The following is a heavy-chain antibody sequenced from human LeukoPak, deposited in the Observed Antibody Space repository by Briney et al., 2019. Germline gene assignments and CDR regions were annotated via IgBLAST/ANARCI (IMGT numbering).Heavy chain of an antibody. CDR1: GGSISSGSYY. Sequence: SETLSLTCTVSGGSISSGSYYWSWIRQPAGKGLEWIGRIYTSGSTNYNPSLKSRVTISVDTSKNQFSLKLSSVTAADTAVYYCARDSNGGGWYEDWFDPWGQGTLVTVSS. CDR2: IYTSGST. D-gene: IGHD6-19*01. J-gene: IGHJ5*02. V-gene: IGHV4-61*02. CDR3: ARDSNGGGWYEDWFDP.